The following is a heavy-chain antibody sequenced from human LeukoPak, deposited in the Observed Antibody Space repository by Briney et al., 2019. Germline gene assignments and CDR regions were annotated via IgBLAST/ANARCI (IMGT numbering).Heavy chain of an antibody. V-gene: IGHV3-15*01. D-gene: IGHD2-15*01. J-gene: IGHJ4*02. CDR3: TTKGPACSGGSCYWR. Sequence: GGSLRLSCAPSGFTFSNAWMSWVRQAPGKGLEWVGRIKSKTDGGTTDYAAPVKGRFTISRDDSKSTLYLQMNSLETEDTAVYYCTTKGPACSGGSCYWRWGQGTLVTVSS. CDR1: GFTFSNAW. CDR2: IKSKTDGGTT.